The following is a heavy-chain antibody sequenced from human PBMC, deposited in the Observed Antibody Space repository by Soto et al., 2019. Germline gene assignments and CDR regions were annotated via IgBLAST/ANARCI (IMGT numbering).Heavy chain of an antibody. V-gene: IGHV1-69*13. CDR1: GGTFSSYA. Sequence: ASVKVSCKASGGTFSSYAISWVRQAPGQGLEWMGGIIPIFGTANYAQKFQGRVTITADESTSTAYMELSSLRSEDAAVYYCATRKDIVVVPAAGIYGRYGMDVWGQGTTVTVSS. D-gene: IGHD2-2*01. J-gene: IGHJ6*02. CDR2: IIPIFGTA. CDR3: ATRKDIVVVPAAGIYGRYGMDV.